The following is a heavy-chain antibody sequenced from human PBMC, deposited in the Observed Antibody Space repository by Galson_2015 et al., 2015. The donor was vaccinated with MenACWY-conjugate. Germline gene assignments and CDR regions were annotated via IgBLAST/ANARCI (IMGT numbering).Heavy chain of an antibody. CDR1: GFTFGSYW. D-gene: IGHD1-26*01. CDR3: ARDKAVGPSKFDY. J-gene: IGHJ4*02. CDR2: IKEDGGEM. Sequence: SLRLSCAASGFTFGSYWMSWVRQAPGKGLEWVANIKEDGGEMYYVDSVKGRFSISRDNAKNSLFLQMDSLRVEDTAMYYCARDKAVGPSKFDYWGLGTLVTVSP. V-gene: IGHV3-7*03.